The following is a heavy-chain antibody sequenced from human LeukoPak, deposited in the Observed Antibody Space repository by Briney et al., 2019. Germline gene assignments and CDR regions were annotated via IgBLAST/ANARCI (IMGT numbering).Heavy chain of an antibody. Sequence: GGSLRLSWATSGITFSGYGMHWVRQAPGKGLEWVAFISHDGRNEYYVDSVKGRFTISRDNSKNTLYLQMDSLTAEDSAVYYCAKGRTASPFYNYYGLDVWGQGTTVTVSS. CDR3: AKGRTASPFYNYYGLDV. V-gene: IGHV3-30*18. J-gene: IGHJ6*02. D-gene: IGHD2-21*02. CDR1: GITFSGYG. CDR2: ISHDGRNE.